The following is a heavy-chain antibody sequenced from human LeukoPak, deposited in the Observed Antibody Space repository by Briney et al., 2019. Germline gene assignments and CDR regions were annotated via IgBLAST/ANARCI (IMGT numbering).Heavy chain of an antibody. CDR3: ARGGDYGDYGSPHDY. V-gene: IGHV1-18*01. J-gene: IGHJ4*02. CDR1: GYTFTSYD. CDR2: ISAYNGNT. Sequence: ASVKVSCKASGYTFTSYDITWLRQAPGQGLEWMGWISAYNGNTNYAQKFQGRVTMTTDTSTNTAYMELTSLRSDDTAVYYCARGGDYGDYGSPHDYWGQGTLVIVSS. D-gene: IGHD4-17*01.